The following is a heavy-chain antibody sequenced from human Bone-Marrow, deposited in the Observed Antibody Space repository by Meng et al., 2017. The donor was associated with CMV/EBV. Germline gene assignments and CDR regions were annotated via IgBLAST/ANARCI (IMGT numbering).Heavy chain of an antibody. J-gene: IGHJ4*02. CDR2: IYWNDDK. CDR1: GFSPSTSGVG. V-gene: IGHV2-5*01. CDR3: AHRVYSSGEYYFDY. D-gene: IGHD6-19*01. Sequence: SGPTLVKPTQTLTLTCTVSGFSPSTSGVGVGCIRQPPGKALEWLALIYWNDDKRYSPSLKGRLTLTKGTSKNPVVLTITNMDPVDTATYYGAHRVYSSGEYYFDYWGRGTLATVSS.